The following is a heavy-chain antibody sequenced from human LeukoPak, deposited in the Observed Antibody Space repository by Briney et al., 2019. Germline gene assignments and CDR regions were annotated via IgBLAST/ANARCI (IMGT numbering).Heavy chain of an antibody. J-gene: IGHJ4*02. Sequence: ASVKVSCKASGYTFTGYYVHWVRQAPGQGLEWMGWINSNSGDTKYAQKLQGRVTMTTDTSTSTAYMELRSLRSDDTAVYYCARVAKTYYYDSSGYYVDYWGQGTLVTVSS. CDR2: INSNSGDT. CDR3: ARVAKTYYYDSSGYYVDY. V-gene: IGHV1-18*04. CDR1: GYTFTGYY. D-gene: IGHD3-22*01.